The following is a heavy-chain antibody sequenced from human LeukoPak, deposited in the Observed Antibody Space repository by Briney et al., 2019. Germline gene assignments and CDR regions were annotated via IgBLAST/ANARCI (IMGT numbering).Heavy chain of an antibody. J-gene: IGHJ4*02. Sequence: GGSLRLSCAAPGFTFSSYWMHWVRHAPGEGLVWVSRIDTDGSRISHGDSVKGRFTISRDNFKNTLYLQMNSPRAEDTAVYYCAKDQNWGTCFDYWGQGTLVTVSS. CDR1: GFTFSSYW. V-gene: IGHV3-74*01. CDR2: IDTDGSRI. D-gene: IGHD7-27*01. CDR3: AKDQNWGTCFDY.